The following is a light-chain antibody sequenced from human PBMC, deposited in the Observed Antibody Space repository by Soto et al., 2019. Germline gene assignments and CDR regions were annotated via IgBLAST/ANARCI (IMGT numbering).Light chain of an antibody. CDR1: SGHSRYA. Sequence: QSVLTQLPSASASLGASVKLTCTLSSGHSRYAIAWHQQQPEKGPRYLMKVSSDGSHIKGDGIPDRFSGSSSGAERYLTISRLQSEDEADYYCQTWGTGLVVLGGGTKLTVL. J-gene: IGLJ2*01. V-gene: IGLV4-69*01. CDR2: VSSDGSH. CDR3: QTWGTGLVV.